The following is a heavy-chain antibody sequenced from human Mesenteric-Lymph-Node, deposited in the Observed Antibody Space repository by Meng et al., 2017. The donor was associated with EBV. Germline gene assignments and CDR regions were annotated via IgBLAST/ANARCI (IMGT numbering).Heavy chain of an antibody. Sequence: QVQLVQSGSELKKPGASVNVSCKAAGYTFTRYYIHWVRQAPGQGLEWMGIINPSGDFTSYAPKFQGRVTMTRDTSTNTVYMELSSLRSEDTAVYFCASAWGSGSELDPWGQGTLVTVSS. J-gene: IGHJ5*02. D-gene: IGHD3-22*01. CDR3: ASAWGSGSELDP. V-gene: IGHV1-46*01. CDR2: INPSGDFT. CDR1: GYTFTRYY.